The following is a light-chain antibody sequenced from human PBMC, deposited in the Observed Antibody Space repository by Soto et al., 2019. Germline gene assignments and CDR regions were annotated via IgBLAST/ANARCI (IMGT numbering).Light chain of an antibody. CDR3: LQDYNYPLT. V-gene: IGKV1-6*01. Sequence: IQMTQSPSTLSASVGDRVTITCRASQTISSWLAWYQQKPGKAPILLISGASDLQSGVPPRFRGSGSGTDFTLTICSLQPEDSATYYCLQDYNYPLTFGPGTKVDI. J-gene: IGKJ1*01. CDR1: QTISSW. CDR2: GAS.